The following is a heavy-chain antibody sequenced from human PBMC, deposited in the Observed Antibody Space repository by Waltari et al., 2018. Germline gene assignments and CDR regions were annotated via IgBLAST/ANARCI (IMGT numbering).Heavy chain of an antibody. V-gene: IGHV4-34*01. CDR2: INHSGST. Sequence: QVPLQQWGAGLLKPSEPLSLTSAASGGSFRGYYWRWTRQPPGKGLEWIGEINHSGSTNYNPSLKSRVTISVDTSKNQFSLKLSSVTAADTAVYYCASPYYYDSSGYLPWGQGTLVTVSS. D-gene: IGHD3-22*01. J-gene: IGHJ5*02. CDR1: GGSFRGYY. CDR3: ASPYYYDSSGYLP.